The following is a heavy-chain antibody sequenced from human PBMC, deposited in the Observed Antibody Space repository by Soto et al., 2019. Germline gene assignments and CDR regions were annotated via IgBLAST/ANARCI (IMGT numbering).Heavy chain of an antibody. D-gene: IGHD6-19*01. CDR2: ISYSGST. Sequence: QLQLQESGPGLVQPSETLSLTCTVSGVSISSRDYYWGWIRQPPGKGLEWIGMISYSGSTYYSPSLKRRVTISADTSNNQLSLRLSSVTAADTAVFHCMNYKSGWEYWGQGTVVTDSS. V-gene: IGHV4-39*01. CDR1: GVSISSRDYY. CDR3: MNYKSGWEY. J-gene: IGHJ4*02.